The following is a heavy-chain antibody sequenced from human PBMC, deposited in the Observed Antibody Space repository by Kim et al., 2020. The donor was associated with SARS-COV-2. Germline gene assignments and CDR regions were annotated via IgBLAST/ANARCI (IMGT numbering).Heavy chain of an antibody. Sequence: SETLSLTCAVYGGSFSGYYWSWIRQPPGKGLEWIGEINHSGSTNYNPSLKSRVTISVDTSKNQFSLKLSSVTAADTAVYYCARGGLSIVGGSDYWGQGTLVTVSS. V-gene: IGHV4-34*01. J-gene: IGHJ4*02. CDR3: ARGGLSIVGGSDY. D-gene: IGHD1-26*01. CDR1: GGSFSGYY. CDR2: INHSGST.